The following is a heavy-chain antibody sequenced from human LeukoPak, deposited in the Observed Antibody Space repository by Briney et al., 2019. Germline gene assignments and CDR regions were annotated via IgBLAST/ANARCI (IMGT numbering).Heavy chain of an antibody. CDR2: INQDGTEK. CDR1: GFSFNTYW. Sequence: GGSLRLSCVASGFSFNTYWMSWVRKAPGEGLEWVANINQDGTEKYYVDSVKGRFIISRDYGKNSLYLQMNSLRAEDTAVYYCAKYSGYEYYYHYYMDVWGKGTTVTISS. V-gene: IGHV3-7*03. CDR3: AKYSGYEYYYHYYMDV. D-gene: IGHD5-12*01. J-gene: IGHJ6*03.